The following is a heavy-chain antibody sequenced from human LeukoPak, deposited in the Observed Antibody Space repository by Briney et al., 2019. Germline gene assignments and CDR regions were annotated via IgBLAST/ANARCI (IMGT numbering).Heavy chain of an antibody. CDR2: ITGGGTFT. D-gene: IGHD3-16*01. CDR1: GFSFSQHS. Sequence: GGSLRLSCEASGFSFSQHSMGWVRLAPGKGLEWVSSITGGGTFTFYADSVKGRFTVSRDDANNLLFLQLHSLRADDTAIYYCVTGDNPDYTWENHRLDAFDIWGQGTMVTVSS. CDR3: VTGDNPDYTWENHRLDAFDI. V-gene: IGHV3-21*01. J-gene: IGHJ3*02.